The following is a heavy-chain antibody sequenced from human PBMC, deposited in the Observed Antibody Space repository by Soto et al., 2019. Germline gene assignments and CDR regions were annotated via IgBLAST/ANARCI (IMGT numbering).Heavy chain of an antibody. CDR1: GVILSDCA. J-gene: IGHJ6*03. CDR2: ISSSSSVI. CDR3: ARDLSWGSNWYYDMDV. D-gene: IGHD7-27*01. Sequence: EVQLVESGGGLVQPGGSLRLSCATSGVILSDCAMNWVRQAPGKGLEWVSYISSSSSVIDYADSVKGRFTGSRDNARNSLYLQMSSLRAEDTAVYYCARDLSWGSNWYYDMDVWGKGTTVTVSS. V-gene: IGHV3-48*01.